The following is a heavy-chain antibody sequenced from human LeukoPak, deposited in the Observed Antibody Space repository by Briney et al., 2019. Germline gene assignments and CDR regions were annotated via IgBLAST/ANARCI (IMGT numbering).Heavy chain of an antibody. CDR1: GGSISSSSYY. Sequence: PSETLSLTCTVSGGSISSSSYYWGWIRQPPGKGLEWIGSIYYSGSTYYNPSLKSRVTISVDTSKNQFSLKLSSVTAADTAVYYCARVGVLDCTNGVCYLGYFDYWGQGTLVTVSS. CDR2: IYYSGST. J-gene: IGHJ4*02. V-gene: IGHV4-39*07. CDR3: ARVGVLDCTNGVCYLGYFDY. D-gene: IGHD2-8*01.